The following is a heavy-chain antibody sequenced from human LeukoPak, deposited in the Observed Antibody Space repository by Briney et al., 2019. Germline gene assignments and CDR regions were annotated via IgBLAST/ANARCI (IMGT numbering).Heavy chain of an antibody. CDR1: GFTFSSYA. J-gene: IGHJ4*02. CDR2: ISSNGGST. V-gene: IGHV3-64*01. D-gene: IGHD6-19*01. CDR3: ARDSYSSGWYDTPDY. Sequence: GGSLRLSCAASGFTFSSYAMHWVRQAPGKGLEYVSAISSNGGSTYYANSVKGRFTISRDNSKNTLYLQMGSLRAEDMAVYYCARDSYSSGWYDTPDYWGQGTLVTVSS.